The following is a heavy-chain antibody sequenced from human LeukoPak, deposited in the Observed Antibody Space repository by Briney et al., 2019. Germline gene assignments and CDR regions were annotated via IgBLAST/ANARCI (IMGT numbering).Heavy chain of an antibody. D-gene: IGHD2/OR15-2a*01. CDR3: APYFSNRGGLDP. CDR1: GFTFSSYG. J-gene: IGHJ5*02. V-gene: IGHV3-30*03. CDR2: ISYDGSNK. Sequence: GGSLRLSCAASGFTFSSYGMHWVRQAPGKGLEWVAVISYDGSNKYYADSVKGRFTISRDNSKNTLYLQMNSLTAEDTAVYYCAPYFSNRGGLDPWGQGTLVTVSS.